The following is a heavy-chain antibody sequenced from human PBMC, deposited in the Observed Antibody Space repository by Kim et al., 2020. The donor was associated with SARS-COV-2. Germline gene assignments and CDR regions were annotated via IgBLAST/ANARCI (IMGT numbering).Heavy chain of an antibody. V-gene: IGHV3-7*01. CDR3: ARVLLWFGELLSRGQRFDY. CDR2: IKQDGSEK. D-gene: IGHD3-10*01. Sequence: GGSLRLSCAASGFTFSSYWMSWVRQAPGKGLEWVANIKQDGSEKYYVDSVKGRFTISRDNAKNSLYLQMNSLRAEDTAVYYCARVLLWFGELLSRGQRFDYWGQGTLVTVSS. J-gene: IGHJ4*02. CDR1: GFTFSSYW.